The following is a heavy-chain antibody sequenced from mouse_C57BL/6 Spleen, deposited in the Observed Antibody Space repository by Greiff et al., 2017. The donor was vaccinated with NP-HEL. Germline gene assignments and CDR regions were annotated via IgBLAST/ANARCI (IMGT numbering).Heavy chain of an antibody. CDR1: GFNIKDYY. J-gene: IGHJ3*01. CDR3: ARRGNYDWFAY. Sequence: VQLQQSGAELVKPGASVKLSCTASGFNIKDYYMPWVKQRTEQGLEWIGRIDPEDGETKYAPKFQGKATITADTSSNTAYLQLSSLTSEDTAVYYCARRGNYDWFAYWGQGTLVTVSA. V-gene: IGHV14-2*01. CDR2: IDPEDGET. D-gene: IGHD2-1*01.